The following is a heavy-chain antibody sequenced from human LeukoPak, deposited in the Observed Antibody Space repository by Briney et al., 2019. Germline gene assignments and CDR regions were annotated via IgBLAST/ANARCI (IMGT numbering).Heavy chain of an antibody. J-gene: IGHJ4*02. CDR1: GFTFDDYA. D-gene: IGHD3-16*02. CDR2: ISWNSGNI. V-gene: IGHV3-9*01. Sequence: GGSLRLSCAASGFTFDDYAMHWVRQAPGKGLEWVSGISWNSGNIGYADSVKGRFTISRDNAKNSLYLQMNSLRAEDTALYYCAKGPRLGELSFDYWGQGTLVTVSS. CDR3: AKGPRLGELSFDY.